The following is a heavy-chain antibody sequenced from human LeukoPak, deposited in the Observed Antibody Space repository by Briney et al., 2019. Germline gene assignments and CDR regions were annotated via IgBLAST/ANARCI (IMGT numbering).Heavy chain of an antibody. Sequence: ASVNVSYKPSDSTFTHYAIPWVGQAPGQELEWMGWISLYNGNTNFQQNLQGRVTMTTDTATSTAYMELRDVRSDDTAMYYCAMTSARGTYLFLDYWGRGTLVTVSS. CDR1: DSTFTHYA. J-gene: IGHJ4*02. V-gene: IGHV1-18*01. CDR2: ISLYNGNT. CDR3: AMTSARGTYLFLDY. D-gene: IGHD3-16*02.